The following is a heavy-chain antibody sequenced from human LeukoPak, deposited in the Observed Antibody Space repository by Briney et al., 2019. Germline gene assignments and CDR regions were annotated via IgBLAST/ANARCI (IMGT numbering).Heavy chain of an antibody. J-gene: IGHJ4*02. CDR2: ISWNSGSI. CDR3: AKEGVLEWPD. Sequence: GGSLRLSCAASGFTFDDYAMHWVRQAPGKGLEWVSGISWNSGSIGYADSVKGRFTISRDNSKNTLYLQMNSLRAEDTAVYYCAKEGVLEWPDRGQGTLVTVSS. D-gene: IGHD3-3*01. CDR1: GFTFDDYA. V-gene: IGHV3-9*01.